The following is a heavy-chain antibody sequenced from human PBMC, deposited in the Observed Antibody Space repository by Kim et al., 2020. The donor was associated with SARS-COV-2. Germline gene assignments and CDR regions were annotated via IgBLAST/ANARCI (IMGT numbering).Heavy chain of an antibody. J-gene: IGHJ4*02. D-gene: IGHD3-9*01. CDR3: ARASDFILTGYYPFDY. Sequence: SVKGRFTISRDNAKNSLYLQMNSLRAEDTAVYYCARASDFILTGYYPFDYWGQGTLVTVSS. V-gene: IGHV3-21*01.